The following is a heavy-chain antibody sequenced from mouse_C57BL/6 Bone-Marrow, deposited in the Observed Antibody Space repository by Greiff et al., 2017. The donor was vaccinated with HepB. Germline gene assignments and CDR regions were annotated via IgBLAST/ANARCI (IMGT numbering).Heavy chain of an antibody. Sequence: VQLQQSGAELVRPGTSVKVSCKASGYAFTNYLIEWVKQRPGQGLEWIGVINPGSGGTNYNEKVKGKATLTADKSSSTAYMQLRSLTSEDSAVYFCARPVEGAWFAYWGQGTLVTVSA. V-gene: IGHV1-54*01. CDR3: ARPVEGAWFAY. CDR1: GYAFTNYL. J-gene: IGHJ3*01. D-gene: IGHD1-1*01. CDR2: INPGSGGT.